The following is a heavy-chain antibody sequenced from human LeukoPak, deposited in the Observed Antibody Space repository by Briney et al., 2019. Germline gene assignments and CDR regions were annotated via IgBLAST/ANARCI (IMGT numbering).Heavy chain of an antibody. CDR2: VNHTGST. CDR3: ARHGSSYSFDY. CDR1: GGSFSGYY. V-gene: IGHV4-34*01. J-gene: IGHJ4*02. Sequence: SETLSLTCAVYGGSFSGYYWSWIRQPPGKGLEWIGEVNHTGSTNTNPSLKSRVTISVDTSKNQFSLKLSSVTAADTAVYYCARHGSSYSFDYWGQGTLVTVS. D-gene: IGHD6-13*01.